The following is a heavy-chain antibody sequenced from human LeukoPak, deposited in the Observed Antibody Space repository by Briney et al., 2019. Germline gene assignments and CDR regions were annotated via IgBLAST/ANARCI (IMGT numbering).Heavy chain of an antibody. Sequence: SVKVSCKASGGTFSSYAISWVRQAPGQGLEWMGRIIPILGIANYAQKFQGRVTITADKSTSTAYMYLSSLRSEDTALYYCAGEKMGTTAFDYWGQGTLVTVSS. V-gene: IGHV1-69*04. D-gene: IGHD1-26*01. CDR2: IIPILGIA. J-gene: IGHJ4*02. CDR3: AGEKMGTTAFDY. CDR1: GGTFSSYA.